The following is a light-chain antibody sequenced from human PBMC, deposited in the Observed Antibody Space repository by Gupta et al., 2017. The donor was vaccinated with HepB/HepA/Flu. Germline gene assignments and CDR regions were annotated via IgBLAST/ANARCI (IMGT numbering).Light chain of an antibody. V-gene: IGKV1-5*03. CDR2: KAS. CDR3: QMYNSSPST. J-gene: IGKJ1*01. Sequence: DNQMTQSPSTLSASVGDRVTITCRASQSSSSWLAWYQQQSGIAPKLLFYKASSFVIGVPSRFSGSGSVKVFTPGSSSLQPDDFATYFGQMYNSSPSTFGQRTRVEMK. CDR1: QSSSSW.